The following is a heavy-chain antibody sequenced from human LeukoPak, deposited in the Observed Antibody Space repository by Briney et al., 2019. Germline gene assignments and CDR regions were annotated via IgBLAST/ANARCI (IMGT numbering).Heavy chain of an antibody. CDR2: IKKDDGSEK. J-gene: IGHJ4*02. V-gene: IGHV3-7*03. CDR3: VRDFIYSTG. D-gene: IGHD5-18*01. CDR1: GFSFSGYW. Sequence: GGSLRLSCAASGFSFSGYWMSWVRQAPGKGLEWVANIKKDDGSEKYYADSVTGRFTISRDNAKSSLYLQMNSLRVEDTAVYYCVRDFIYSTGWGQGTLVTVSS.